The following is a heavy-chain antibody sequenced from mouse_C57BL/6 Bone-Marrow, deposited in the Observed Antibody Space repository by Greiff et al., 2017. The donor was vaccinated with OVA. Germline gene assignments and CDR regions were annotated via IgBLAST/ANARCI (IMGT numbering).Heavy chain of an antibody. CDR1: GFTFSSYG. Sequence: EVKLVESGGDLVKPGGSLKLSCAASGFTFSSYGMSWVRQTPDKRLEWVATISSGGSYTYYPDSVKGRFTISRDNAKNPLYLQMSSLNSEDTAMYYCARHPRDSSGYSWFAYWGQGTLVTVSA. D-gene: IGHD3-2*02. J-gene: IGHJ3*01. CDR3: ARHPRDSSGYSWFAY. CDR2: ISSGGSYT. V-gene: IGHV5-6*01.